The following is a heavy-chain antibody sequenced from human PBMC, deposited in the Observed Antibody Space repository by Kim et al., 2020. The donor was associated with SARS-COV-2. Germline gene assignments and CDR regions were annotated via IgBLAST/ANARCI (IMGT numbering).Heavy chain of an antibody. J-gene: IGHJ5*02. CDR3: ARQPRKNWFDT. CDR1: GVSVSSSGDY. V-gene: IGHV4-39*01. CDR2: THSGGST. Sequence: SETLSLTCSVSGVSVSSSGDYWGWIRQPPGKGLEWIGTTHSGGSTYYNSSLQSRVTISVDTSKSQFSLKLTSVTAADTAVYYCARQPRKNWFDTWGQGTL.